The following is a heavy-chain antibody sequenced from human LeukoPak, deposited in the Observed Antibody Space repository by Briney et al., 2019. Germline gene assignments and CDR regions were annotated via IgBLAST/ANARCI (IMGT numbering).Heavy chain of an antibody. CDR2: ISGSGGST. Sequence: GGSLRLSCAASGFTFSSYAMSWVRQAPGKGLEWVSAISGSGGSTYYADSVKGRFTISRDNSKNTLYLQMNSLRDEDTAVYYCAKLPGGYYYYYMDVWGKGTTVTVSS. D-gene: IGHD1-1*01. CDR3: AKLPGGYYYYYMDV. CDR1: GFTFSSYA. J-gene: IGHJ6*03. V-gene: IGHV3-23*01.